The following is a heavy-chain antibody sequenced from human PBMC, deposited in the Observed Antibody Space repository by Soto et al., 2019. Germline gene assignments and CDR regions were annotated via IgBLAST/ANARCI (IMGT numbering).Heavy chain of an antibody. J-gene: IGHJ4*02. Sequence: ASVKVSCKASGYTFTAYYIHWVRQAPGQRLEWVGWINPKTGDTNSTQHFQGRVTMTTDRSASTVYMELNRLTSDDTAAYYRARDRLPDYWGQGTLVTVSS. V-gene: IGHV1-2*02. CDR2: INPKTGDT. D-gene: IGHD2-15*01. CDR3: ARDRLPDY. CDR1: GYTFTAYY.